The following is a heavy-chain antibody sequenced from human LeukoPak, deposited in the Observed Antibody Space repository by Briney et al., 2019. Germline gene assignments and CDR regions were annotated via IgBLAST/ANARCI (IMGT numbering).Heavy chain of an antibody. CDR1: GFILSDHY. V-gene: IGHV3-72*01. D-gene: IGHD1-26*01. CDR3: GRSGRYRPSDL. CDR2: TRNKANSYTT. J-gene: IGHJ5*02. Sequence: GGSLRLSCAASGFILSDHYIDWVRQAPGKGLEWVGRTRNKANSYTTEYAASVKGRFTISRDDPKNLLYLQMNGLKSEDTAVYYCGRSGRYRPSDLWGQGTLVTVSS.